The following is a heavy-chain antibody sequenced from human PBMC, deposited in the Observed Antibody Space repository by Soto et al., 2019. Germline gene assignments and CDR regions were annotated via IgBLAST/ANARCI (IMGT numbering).Heavy chain of an antibody. Sequence: QVQLQESGPGLVKPSGTLSLTCAVSSGSISSSNWWSWVRQPPGKGLEWIGEIYHSGSTNYNPSRKRRVTIAVEQSKNQLALKLSPGTAPVTAVYYCARDPMVRGKGMDVRGKGPTVTVSS. J-gene: IGHJ6*03. CDR3: ARDPMVRGKGMDV. CDR1: SGSISSSNW. CDR2: IYHSGST. V-gene: IGHV4-4*02. D-gene: IGHD3-10*01.